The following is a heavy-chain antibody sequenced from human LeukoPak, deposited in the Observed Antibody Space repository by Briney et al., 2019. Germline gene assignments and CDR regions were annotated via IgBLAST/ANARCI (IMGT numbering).Heavy chain of an antibody. J-gene: IGHJ6*03. CDR2: INPNSGGT. Sequence: ASVKVSCKASGYTFTGYYMHWVRQAPGQGLEWMGWINPNSGGTNYAQKFQGRVTMTRDTSISTAYMGLSRLRSDDTAVYYCARDTTERYYYSYMDVWGKGTTVTVSS. CDR3: ARDTTERYYYSYMDV. CDR1: GYTFTGYY. D-gene: IGHD1-1*01. V-gene: IGHV1-2*02.